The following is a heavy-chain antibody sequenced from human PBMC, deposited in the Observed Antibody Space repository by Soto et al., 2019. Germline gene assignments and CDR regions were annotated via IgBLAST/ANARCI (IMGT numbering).Heavy chain of an antibody. CDR1: GFTFTSAA. V-gene: IGHV1-58*01. Sequence: SVKVSCKASGFTFTSAAVQWGRQARGQRLEWIGWIVVGSGNTNYAQKFQERVTITRDMSTSTAYMELSSLRSEDTAVYYCAAMAVYDFWSGYPSLTLDYWGQGTLVTVSS. D-gene: IGHD3-3*01. J-gene: IGHJ4*02. CDR3: AAMAVYDFWSGYPSLTLDY. CDR2: IVVGSGNT.